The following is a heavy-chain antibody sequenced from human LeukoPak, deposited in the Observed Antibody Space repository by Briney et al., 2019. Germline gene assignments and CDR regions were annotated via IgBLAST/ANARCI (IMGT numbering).Heavy chain of an antibody. Sequence: PSGTLSLTCAVSGGSISSSNWWSWVRQPPGKGLEWIGEINHSGSTNYNPSLKSRVTISVDTSKNQFSLKLSSVTAADTAVYYCARHVLGGGIDYWGQGTLVTVSS. CDR1: GGSISSSNW. CDR3: ARHVLGGGIDY. CDR2: INHSGST. D-gene: IGHD3-16*01. J-gene: IGHJ4*02. V-gene: IGHV4-4*02.